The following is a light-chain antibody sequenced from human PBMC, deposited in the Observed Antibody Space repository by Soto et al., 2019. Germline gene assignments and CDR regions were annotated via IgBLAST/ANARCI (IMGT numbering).Light chain of an antibody. CDR3: ATWDSRLSAVV. V-gene: IGLV1-51*01. CDR1: SSDIGNNY. J-gene: IGLJ2*01. CDR2: DNY. Sequence: QSVLTQPPSVSAAPGQRVTISCSGTSSDIGNNYVSWYQQIPGMAPKLLIYDNYKRPSGIPDRFSGSKSGTSATLAITGLQTGDEGDFYCATWDSRLSAVVFGGGTKVTVL.